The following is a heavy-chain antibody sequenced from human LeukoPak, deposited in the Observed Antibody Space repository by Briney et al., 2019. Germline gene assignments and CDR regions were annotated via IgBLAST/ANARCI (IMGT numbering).Heavy chain of an antibody. J-gene: IGHJ4*02. Sequence: GGSLRLSCAASGFTVSSNYMTWVRQAPGKGLEWVSVIYSGGSTYYADSVKGRFTISRDNFKNTLFLQMNSLRVEDTAVYYCAGGSYYDSSGYPRYYFDYWGLGTLVTVSS. CDR2: IYSGGST. CDR3: AGGSYYDSSGYPRYYFDY. CDR1: GFTVSSNY. D-gene: IGHD3-22*01. V-gene: IGHV3-53*01.